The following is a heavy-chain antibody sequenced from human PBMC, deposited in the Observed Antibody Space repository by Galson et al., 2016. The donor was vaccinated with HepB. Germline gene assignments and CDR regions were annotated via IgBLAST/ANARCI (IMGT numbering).Heavy chain of an antibody. D-gene: IGHD3/OR15-3a*01. Sequence: SLRLSCADSGFTFSNYWMTWVRQAPGKGLEWVSAITPGGDSSSYADSVKGRFAISRDNSKDTLYLQINSLSPDDTAVYYCASLDWGQMRDWGQGALVIVSS. CDR3: ASLDWGQMRD. J-gene: IGHJ4*02. V-gene: IGHV3-23*01. CDR2: ITPGGDSS. CDR1: GFTFSNYW.